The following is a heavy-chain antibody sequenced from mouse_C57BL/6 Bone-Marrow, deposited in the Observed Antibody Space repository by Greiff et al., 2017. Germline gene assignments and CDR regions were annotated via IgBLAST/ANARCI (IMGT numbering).Heavy chain of an antibody. J-gene: IGHJ3*01. CDR1: GYTFTSYW. CDR2: IHPNSGST. D-gene: IGHD1-1*01. Sequence: VQLQQPGAELVKPGASVKLSCKASGYTFTSYWMHWVKQRPGQGLEWIGMIHPNSGSTNYNEKFKSKATLTVDKSSSTAYMQLSSLTSEDSAVYYCARDYGSRAPFAYWGQGTLVTVSA. CDR3: ARDYGSRAPFAY. V-gene: IGHV1-64*01.